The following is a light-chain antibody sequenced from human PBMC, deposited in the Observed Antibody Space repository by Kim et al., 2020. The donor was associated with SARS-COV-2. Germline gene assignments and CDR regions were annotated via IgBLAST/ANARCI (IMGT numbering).Light chain of an antibody. CDR2: KDN. Sequence: SYELTQPSSVSVSPGQTARITCSGDVLAKKYARWFQQRPGQAPVLLIYKDNERPSGISERFSGSSSGTTVTLTISGAQIEDEADYYCYCAADKIGVFGTGTKVTVL. CDR1: VLAKKY. J-gene: IGLJ1*01. CDR3: YCAADKIGV. V-gene: IGLV3-27*01.